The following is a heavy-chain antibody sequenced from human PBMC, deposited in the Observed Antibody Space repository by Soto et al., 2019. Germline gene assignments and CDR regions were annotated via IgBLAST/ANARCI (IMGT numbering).Heavy chain of an antibody. Sequence: PGGSLRLSCAASGFTSSDYYMSWIRQAPGKGLEWVSYISSSGSTIYYADSVKGRFTISRDNAKNSLYLQMNSLRAEDTAVYYCARVTAAGSNWFDPWGQGTLVTVSS. D-gene: IGHD6-13*01. CDR3: ARVTAAGSNWFDP. CDR1: GFTSSDYY. V-gene: IGHV3-11*01. CDR2: ISSSGSTI. J-gene: IGHJ5*02.